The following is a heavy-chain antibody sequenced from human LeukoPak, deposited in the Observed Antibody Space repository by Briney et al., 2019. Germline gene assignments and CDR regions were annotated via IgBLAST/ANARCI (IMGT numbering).Heavy chain of an antibody. Sequence: SETLSLTCTVSGGSIGTYYWSWVRQSPGTGLEWIGYIYVTGTRYNPYLQSRVTISVDRSRNQFILKMTSVTAADTAVYYCARHIGGGIEDMDVWGRGTKVTVSS. CDR1: GGSIGTYY. CDR3: ARHIGGGIEDMDV. D-gene: IGHD3-16*02. V-gene: IGHV4-59*08. J-gene: IGHJ6*03. CDR2: IYVTGT.